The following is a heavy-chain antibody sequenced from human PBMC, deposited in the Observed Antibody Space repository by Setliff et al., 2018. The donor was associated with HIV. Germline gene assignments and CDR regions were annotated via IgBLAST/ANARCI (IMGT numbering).Heavy chain of an antibody. CDR3: ARRTLITGYDY. CDR1: GGSISSSSYY. V-gene: IGHV4-39*01. Sequence: SETLSLTCTVSGGSISSSSYYWGWIRQPPGKGLEWIGSPYYSGTTYYNPSLKSRLTISVDTSKNQFSLKLSSVTAADTAVYYCARRTLITGYDYWGQGTLVTVSS. J-gene: IGHJ4*02. D-gene: IGHD3-16*01. CDR2: PYYSGTT.